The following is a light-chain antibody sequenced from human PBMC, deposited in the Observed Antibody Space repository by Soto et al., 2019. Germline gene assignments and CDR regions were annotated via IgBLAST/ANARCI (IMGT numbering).Light chain of an antibody. CDR3: QQYDSYLWT. V-gene: IGKV1-5*03. Sequence: DIQMTQSPSTLSASVGDRVTITCRASQSISSWLAWYQQKPGKAPKLLIYKASSLESVVPSRFSGSGSGTEFTLTISCLQPDDFATYYCQQYDSYLWTFGQGTKVEIK. J-gene: IGKJ1*01. CDR1: QSISSW. CDR2: KAS.